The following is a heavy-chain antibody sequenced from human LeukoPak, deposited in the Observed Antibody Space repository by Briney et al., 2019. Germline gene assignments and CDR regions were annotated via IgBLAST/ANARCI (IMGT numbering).Heavy chain of an antibody. D-gene: IGHD3-22*01. CDR2: IYYSGST. CDR1: GGSISSSSYY. CDR3: ARDRYYYDSSGYPV. Sequence: PSETLSLTCTVSGGSISSSSYYWGWIRQPPGKGLEWIGSIYYSGSTYYNPSLKSRVTISVDTSKNQFSLKLSSVTAADTAVYYCARDRYYYDSSGYPVWGQGTLVTVSS. J-gene: IGHJ4*02. V-gene: IGHV4-39*07.